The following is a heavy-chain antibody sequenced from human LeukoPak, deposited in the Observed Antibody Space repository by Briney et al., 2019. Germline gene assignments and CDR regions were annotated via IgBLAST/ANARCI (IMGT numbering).Heavy chain of an antibody. CDR3: AREGGYDTLDY. V-gene: IGHV3-48*03. CDR2: ISSSGSTI. J-gene: IGHJ4*02. D-gene: IGHD3-22*01. Sequence: PGGSLRLSCAASGFTFSSYEMNWVRQAPGKGLEWVSYISSSGSTIYYADSVKGRFTISRDNAKNSLYLQMDSLRAEDTAVYYCAREGGYDTLDYWGQGTPVTVSS. CDR1: GFTFSSYE.